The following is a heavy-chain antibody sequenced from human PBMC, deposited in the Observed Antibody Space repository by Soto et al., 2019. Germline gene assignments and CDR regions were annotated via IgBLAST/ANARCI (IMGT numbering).Heavy chain of an antibody. J-gene: IGHJ5*02. CDR3: ARSPAYGDYANLDT. Sequence: SETLSLTCTVSGDSVSKYYWNWIRQPAGKGLEWIGRIHSTRSPNYNPSLKSRATMSVDTSKNQFSLKLNLTSVTAADTAVYYCARSPAYGDYANLDTWGQGTLVTVSS. CDR2: IHSTRSP. D-gene: IGHD4-17*01. CDR1: GDSVSKYY. V-gene: IGHV4-4*07.